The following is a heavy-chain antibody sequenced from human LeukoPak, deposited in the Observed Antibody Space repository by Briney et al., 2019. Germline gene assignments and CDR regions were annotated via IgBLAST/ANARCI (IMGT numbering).Heavy chain of an antibody. CDR1: GYTFIGYY. Sequence: ASVKDSCKASGYTFIGYYMHWVRQAPGQGLEWMGWINPNSGGTNYAQKFQGRVTMTRDTSISTAYMELSRLRSDDTAVYYCARDRGGRGYSYGNNWFDPWGQGTLVTVSS. V-gene: IGHV1-2*02. CDR3: ARDRGGRGYSYGNNWFDP. CDR2: INPNSGGT. J-gene: IGHJ5*02. D-gene: IGHD5-18*01.